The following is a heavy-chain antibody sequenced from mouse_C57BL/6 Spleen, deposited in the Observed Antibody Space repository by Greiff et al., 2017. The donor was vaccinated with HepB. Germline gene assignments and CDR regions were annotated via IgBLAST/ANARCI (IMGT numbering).Heavy chain of an antibody. D-gene: IGHD1-1*01. Sequence: VQLQQSGPELVKPGASVKISCKASGYTFTDYYMNWVKQSHGKSLEWIGDINPNNGGTSYNQKFKGKATLTVDKSSSTAYMELRSLTSEDSAVYYCASGVLRYFDYWGQGTTLTVSS. CDR3: ASGVLRYFDY. V-gene: IGHV1-26*01. CDR1: GYTFTDYY. CDR2: INPNNGGT. J-gene: IGHJ2*01.